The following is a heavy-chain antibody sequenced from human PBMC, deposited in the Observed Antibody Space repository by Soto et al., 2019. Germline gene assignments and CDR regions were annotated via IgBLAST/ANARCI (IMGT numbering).Heavy chain of an antibody. D-gene: IGHD2-2*01. Sequence: ASVKVSCKASGYTFTSYDINWVRRATGQGLEWMGWMNPNSGNTGYAQKFQGRVTMTRNTSISTAYMELSSLRSEDTAVYYCARGDIVLVPAAPLDYYYGMDVWGQGTTVTVSS. CDR1: GYTFTSYD. J-gene: IGHJ6*02. CDR2: MNPNSGNT. V-gene: IGHV1-8*01. CDR3: ARGDIVLVPAAPLDYYYGMDV.